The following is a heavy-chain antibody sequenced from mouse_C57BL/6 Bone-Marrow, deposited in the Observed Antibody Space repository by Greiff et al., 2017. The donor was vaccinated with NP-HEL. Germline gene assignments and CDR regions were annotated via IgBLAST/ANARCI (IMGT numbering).Heavy chain of an antibody. CDR3: AINWDVNYFDY. V-gene: IGHV1-74*01. D-gene: IGHD4-1*01. CDR1: GYTFTSYW. J-gene: IGHJ2*01. Sequence: QVQLKQPGAELVKPGASVKVSCKASGYTFTSYWMHWVKQRPGQGLEWIGRIHPSDSDTNYNQKFKGKATLTVDKSSSTAYMQLSSLTSEDSAVYYCAINWDVNYFDYWGQGTTLTVSS. CDR2: IHPSDSDT.